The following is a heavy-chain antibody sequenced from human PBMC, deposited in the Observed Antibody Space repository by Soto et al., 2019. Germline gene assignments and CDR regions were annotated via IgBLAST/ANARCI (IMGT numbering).Heavy chain of an antibody. D-gene: IGHD3-3*01. CDR3: ARFQTGITVSRWFDP. J-gene: IGHJ5*02. CDR2: IYYSGST. Sequence: SETLSLTCPVSGGSISSGYYYWSWIRQPPGKGLEWIGYIYYSGSTYYNPSLKSRVTISVDTSKNQFSLKLSSVTAADTAVYYCARFQTGITVSRWFDPWGQGTLVTVSS. CDR1: GGSISSGYYY. V-gene: IGHV4-30-4*01.